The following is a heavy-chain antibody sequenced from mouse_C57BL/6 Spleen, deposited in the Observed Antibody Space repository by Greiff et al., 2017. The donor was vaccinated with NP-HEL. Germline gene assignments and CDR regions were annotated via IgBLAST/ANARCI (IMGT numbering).Heavy chain of an antibody. CDR1: GYSITSGYY. Sequence: EVQLQQSGPGLVKPSQSLSLTCSVTGYSITSGYYWNWIRQFPGNKLEWMGYISYDGSNNYNPSLKNRISITRDTSKNQFFLKLNSVTTEDTATYYCAYYSTHWFAYWGQGTLVTVSA. J-gene: IGHJ3*01. V-gene: IGHV3-6*01. D-gene: IGHD2-5*01. CDR3: AYYSTHWFAY. CDR2: ISYDGSN.